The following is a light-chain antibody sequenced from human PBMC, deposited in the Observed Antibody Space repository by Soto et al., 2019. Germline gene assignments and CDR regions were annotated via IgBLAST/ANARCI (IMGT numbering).Light chain of an antibody. Sequence: QYAFTQPPSSSGSPGQSVTISCTGTSSDVGAYNYVSWYQHHPGKAPKLMVYEVNKRPSGVPDRFSGSKSGNTASLTVSGLQAEDEADYYCTSHAGTINFPYIFGTGTKVTVL. CDR2: EVN. CDR1: SSDVGAYNY. CDR3: TSHAGTINFPYI. J-gene: IGLJ1*01. V-gene: IGLV2-8*01.